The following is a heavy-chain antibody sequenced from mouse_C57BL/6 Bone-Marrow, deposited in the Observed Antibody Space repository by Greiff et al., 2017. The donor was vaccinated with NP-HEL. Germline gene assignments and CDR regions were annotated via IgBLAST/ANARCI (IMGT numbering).Heavy chain of an antibody. CDR3: AGGYDVGFAY. CDR2: IFPGSGST. D-gene: IGHD2-2*01. CDR1: GYTFTSHW. J-gene: IGHJ3*01. Sequence: QVQLQQSGPELVRPGASVKISCKAPGYTFTSHWMPWVRQRPGQGLEWIGEIFPGSGSTYYNEKFKGKATLTVDTSSSTAYMQLSSLTSKDAAVYICAGGYDVGFAYWGQGTLVTVSA. V-gene: IGHV1-56*01.